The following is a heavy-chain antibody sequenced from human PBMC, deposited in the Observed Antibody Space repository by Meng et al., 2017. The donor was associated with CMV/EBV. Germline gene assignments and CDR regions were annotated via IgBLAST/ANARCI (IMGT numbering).Heavy chain of an antibody. CDR3: AKVEGYCSSTSCAIDAFDI. J-gene: IGHJ3*02. Sequence: GESLKISCAASGFTFSSYGMHWVRQAPGKGLEWVAFIRYDGSNKYYADSVKGRFTISRDNSKNTLYLQMNSLRAEDTAVYYGAKVEGYCSSTSCAIDAFDIWGQGTMVPSPQ. CDR1: GFTFSSYG. V-gene: IGHV3-30*02. D-gene: IGHD2-2*01. CDR2: IRYDGSNK.